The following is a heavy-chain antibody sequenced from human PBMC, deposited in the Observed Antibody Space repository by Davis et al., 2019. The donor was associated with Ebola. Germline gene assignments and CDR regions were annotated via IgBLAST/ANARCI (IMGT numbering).Heavy chain of an antibody. CDR3: ARRVGARSGFDS. V-gene: IGHV1-8*01. J-gene: IGHJ4*02. Sequence: ASVTVSCKASGYTFTSYDINCVRQASGQGLEWMGWMNPNSGNTGYAQKFQGRITMTRNISISTAYMELSSLRSDDTAVYYCARRVGARSGFDSWGQGSLVTVSS. D-gene: IGHD1-26*01. CDR2: MNPNSGNT. CDR1: GYTFTSYD.